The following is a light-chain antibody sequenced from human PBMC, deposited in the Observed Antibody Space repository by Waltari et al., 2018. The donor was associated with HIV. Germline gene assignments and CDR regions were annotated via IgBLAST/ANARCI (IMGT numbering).Light chain of an antibody. CDR3: SSYAGSNNYV. CDR2: EVS. V-gene: IGLV2-8*01. CDR1: SSDVGGYYS. J-gene: IGLJ1*01. Sequence: QSALTQPPSASGSPGQSVTISCTGTSSDVGGYYSVSWYQQHPGKAPKLVIYEVSKRPSGVPDRFSGSKSGNTASLTVSGLQAEDEADYYCSSYAGSNNYVFGTGTKVTVL.